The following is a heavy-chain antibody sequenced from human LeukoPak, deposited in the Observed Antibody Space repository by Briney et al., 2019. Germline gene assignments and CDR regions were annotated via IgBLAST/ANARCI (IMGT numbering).Heavy chain of an antibody. CDR3: ARDRLQYFDY. J-gene: IGHJ4*02. CDR2: IYVSGDA. Sequence: GGSLRLSCAASGFTVSDFYMSWVRQAPGKGLEWVSLIYVSGDAYYTDSVKGRFTISRDTSENTLYLQMNSLRVEDTAVYYCARDRLQYFDYWGQGTLVTVSS. CDR1: GFTVSDFY. V-gene: IGHV3-53*01. D-gene: IGHD5-18*01.